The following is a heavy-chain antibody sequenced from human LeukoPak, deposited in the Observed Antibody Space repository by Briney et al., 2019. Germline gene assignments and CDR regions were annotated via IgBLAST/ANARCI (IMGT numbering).Heavy chain of an antibody. J-gene: IGHJ4*02. D-gene: IGHD3-22*01. V-gene: IGHV3-30*18. CDR2: ISYDGSNK. CDR1: GFTFSSYG. CDR3: AKDYYDSSGYSDY. Sequence: PGGSLRLSCAAYGFTFSSYGMHWVRQAPGKGLEWVAVISYDGSNKYYADSVKGRFTISRDNSKNTLYLQMNSLRAEDTAVYYCAKDYYDSSGYSDYWGQGTLVTVSS.